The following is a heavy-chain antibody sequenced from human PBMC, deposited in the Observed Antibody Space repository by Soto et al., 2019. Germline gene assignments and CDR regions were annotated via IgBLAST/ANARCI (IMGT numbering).Heavy chain of an antibody. CDR3: ANLAKNYYHYMDV. CDR1: GFSFSDYY. J-gene: IGHJ6*03. Sequence: VQLVESGGGLVKPGGSLRLSCAASGFSFSDYYMSWIRQAPGKGLEWVSLISTSGSSTDYADSVKGRFTISRDNAKNSLSLQMNSLRAEDTAVYYCANLAKNYYHYMDVWGKGTTVTVSS. D-gene: IGHD1-26*01. V-gene: IGHV3-11*01. CDR2: ISTSGSST.